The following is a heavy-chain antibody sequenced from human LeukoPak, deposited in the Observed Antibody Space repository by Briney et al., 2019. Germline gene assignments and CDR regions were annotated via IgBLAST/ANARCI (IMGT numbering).Heavy chain of an antibody. Sequence: ASVKVSCKASGYTFTSYGISWVRQAPGQGLEWMGWISAYNGNTNYAQKLQGRVTMTTDTSTSTAYMELRSLRSDDTAVYYCARTTPTAYYYYYYMDVWGKGTTVTVSS. CDR3: ARTTPTAYYYYYYMDV. CDR2: ISAYNGNT. V-gene: IGHV1-18*01. J-gene: IGHJ6*03. D-gene: IGHD2-21*02. CDR1: GYTFTSYG.